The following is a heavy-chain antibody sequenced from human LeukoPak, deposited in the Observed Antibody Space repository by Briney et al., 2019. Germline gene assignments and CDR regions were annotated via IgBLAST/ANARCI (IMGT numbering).Heavy chain of an antibody. J-gene: IGHJ3*02. V-gene: IGHV4-39*01. CDR3: ARQGGITMIVVIITDDAFDI. Sequence: PSETLSLTCTVSGGSISSSSYYWGWIRQPPGKGLEWIGNIYYSGSTYYNPSLKSRVTISVDTSKNQFSLKLSSVTAADTAVYYCARQGGITMIVVIITDDAFDIWGQGTMVTVSS. CDR1: GGSISSSSYY. D-gene: IGHD3-22*01. CDR2: IYYSGST.